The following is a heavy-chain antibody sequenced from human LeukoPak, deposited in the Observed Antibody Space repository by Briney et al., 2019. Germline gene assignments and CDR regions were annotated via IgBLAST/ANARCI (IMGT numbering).Heavy chain of an antibody. CDR2: ISYDGSNK. J-gene: IGHJ4*02. V-gene: IGHV3-30*18. D-gene: IGHD3-9*01. CDR1: GFTFSSYG. CDR3: AKAEGQGLTGYYRPFDY. Sequence: GGSLRLSCAASGFTFSSYGVHWVRQAPGKGLEWVAVISYDGSNKYYADSVKGRFTISRDNSKNTLYLQMNSLRAEDTAVYYCAKAEGQGLTGYYRPFDYWGQGTLVTVSS.